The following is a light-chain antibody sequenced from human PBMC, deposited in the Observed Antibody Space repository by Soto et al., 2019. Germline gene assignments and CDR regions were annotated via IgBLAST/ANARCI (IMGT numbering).Light chain of an antibody. V-gene: IGKV3-20*01. CDR2: GAS. CDR1: QSVSSSY. Sequence: EIVLTQSPGTLSLSPGERATLSCRASQSVSSSYLAWYQQKPGQAPRLLIYGASSRATGIPDRFSGSGSGTDFTINISRLEPEDFAVYYCQQYGSSPRTFGKRTKVEIK. J-gene: IGKJ1*01. CDR3: QQYGSSPRT.